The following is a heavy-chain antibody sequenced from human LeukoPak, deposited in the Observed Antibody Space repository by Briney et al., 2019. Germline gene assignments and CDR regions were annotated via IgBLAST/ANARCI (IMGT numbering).Heavy chain of an antibody. Sequence: GGSLRLSCAASGFTVSSNYMSWVRQAPGKGLEWVSAIYSGGSTYYADSVKGRFTISRHNSKNTLYLQMNSLRAEDTAVYYCARSPGPYSGSHHYYYYYGMDVWGQGTTVTVSS. CDR2: IYSGGST. J-gene: IGHJ6*02. V-gene: IGHV3-53*04. CDR1: GFTVSSNY. CDR3: ARSPGPYSGSHHYYYYYGMDV. D-gene: IGHD1-26*01.